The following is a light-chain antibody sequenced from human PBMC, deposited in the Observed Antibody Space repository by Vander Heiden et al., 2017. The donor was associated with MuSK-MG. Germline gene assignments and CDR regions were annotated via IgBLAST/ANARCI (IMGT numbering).Light chain of an antibody. V-gene: IGKV3-20*01. CDR2: GAY. CDR1: QSLHSHY. J-gene: IGKJ1*01. Sequence: EIVFTQSPGSLSLSPGERATRACRASQSLHSHYLAWDQQKPGQAPRLRLYGAYNRATGIRDRFSGSGSGTDFTRTIIRMEPEDCEGNDGQPQPTFGEGTKVEIK. CDR3: QPQPT.